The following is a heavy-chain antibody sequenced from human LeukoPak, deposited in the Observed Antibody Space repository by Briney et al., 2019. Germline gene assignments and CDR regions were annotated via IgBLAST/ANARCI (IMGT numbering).Heavy chain of an antibody. J-gene: IGHJ6*02. Sequence: SETLSLTCTVSGGSISSYYWSWIRQPPGKGLEWIGYIYYSGSTNYNPSLKSRVTISVDTSKNQFSLKLSSVTAADTAVYYCARSGYSSSWYESGPNYYYYYGMDVWGQGTTVTVSS. D-gene: IGHD6-13*01. CDR2: IYYSGST. CDR3: ARSGYSSSWYESGPNYYYYYGMDV. CDR1: GGSISSYY. V-gene: IGHV4-59*01.